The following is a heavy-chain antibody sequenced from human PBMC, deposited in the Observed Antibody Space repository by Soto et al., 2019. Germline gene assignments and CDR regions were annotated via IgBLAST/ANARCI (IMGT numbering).Heavy chain of an antibody. D-gene: IGHD3-3*01. CDR2: INPNSGGT. V-gene: IGHV1-2*02. J-gene: IGHJ6*02. CDR1: GYTFTGYY. Sequence: ASVKVSCKASGYTFTGYYMHWVRQAPGQGLEWMGWINPNSGGTNYAQEFQGRVTMTRDTSISTAYMELSRLRSDDTAVYYCARDFWSDSGYGMDVWGQGTTVTVSS. CDR3: ARDFWSDSGYGMDV.